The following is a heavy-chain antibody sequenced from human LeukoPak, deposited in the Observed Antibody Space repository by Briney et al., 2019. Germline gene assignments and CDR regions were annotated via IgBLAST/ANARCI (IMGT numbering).Heavy chain of an antibody. J-gene: IGHJ6*03. CDR2: ISGSGGST. Sequence: PGGSLRLSCAASGFTFSSYAMSWVRQAPGKGLEWVSAISGSGGSTYYADSVKGRFTISRDNSKNTLYLQMNSLRAEDTAVYYCAKATNYDFWSGHYYYYMDVWGKGTTVTASS. V-gene: IGHV3-23*01. CDR3: AKATNYDFWSGHYYYYMDV. CDR1: GFTFSSYA. D-gene: IGHD3-3*01.